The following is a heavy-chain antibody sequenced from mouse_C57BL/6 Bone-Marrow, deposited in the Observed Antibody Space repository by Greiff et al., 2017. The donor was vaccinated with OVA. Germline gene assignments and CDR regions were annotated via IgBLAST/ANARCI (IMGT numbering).Heavy chain of an antibody. V-gene: IGHV1-54*01. CDR1: GYAFTDYL. CDR3: ARGPGSYAMDY. CDR2: INPGSGGT. J-gene: IGHJ4*01. Sequence: VQLQQSGAELVRPGTSVKVSCKASGYAFTDYLIEWVKQRPGQGLEWIGVINPGSGGTNYNEKFKGKATLTADKSSSTAYMQLSSLTSEDAAVYFCARGPGSYAMDYWGQGTSVTVSS.